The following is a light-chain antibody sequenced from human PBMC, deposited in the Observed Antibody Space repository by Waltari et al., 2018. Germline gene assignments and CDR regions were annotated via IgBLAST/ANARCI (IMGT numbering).Light chain of an antibody. CDR3: QQYHRYPVT. CDR2: KAS. Sequence: DIQLTQSPSFLSASVGDRVTITCRASQSISSWLAWYQQKPGKAPKLLIYKASSLESWVPSRFSGSGSGTEFTLTISSLQPDDFATYYCQQYHRYPVTFGGGTKVEIK. CDR1: QSISSW. V-gene: IGKV1-5*03. J-gene: IGKJ4*01.